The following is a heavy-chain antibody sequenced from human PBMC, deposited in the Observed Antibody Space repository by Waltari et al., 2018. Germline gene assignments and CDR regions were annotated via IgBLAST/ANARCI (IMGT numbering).Heavy chain of an antibody. CDR1: GGTFRSYA. CDR3: ARLGDYFDY. Sequence: QVQLVQSGAEVKKPGSSVKVSCKASGGTFRSYAISWVRQAPGQGLEWMGVIIPIFGTANYAQKFQGRVTITTDESTSTAYMELSSLRSEDTAVYYCARLGDYFDYWGQGTLVTVSS. J-gene: IGHJ4*02. D-gene: IGHD7-27*01. V-gene: IGHV1-69*05. CDR2: IIPIFGTA.